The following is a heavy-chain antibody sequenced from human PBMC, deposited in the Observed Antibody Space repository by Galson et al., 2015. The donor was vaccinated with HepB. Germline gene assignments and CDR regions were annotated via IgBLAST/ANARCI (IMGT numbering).Heavy chain of an antibody. J-gene: IGHJ4*02. CDR3: ARDSRAGRLVIDY. CDR2: INPNGGST. CDR1: GYIFTTFY. V-gene: IGHV1-46*01. Sequence: SVKVSCKASGYIFTTFYMHWVRQAPGQGLEWMGIINPNGGSTSYAPKLQGRVTMTRDTSTSTVYMDLSSLRSEDTAMYYCARDSRAGRLVIDYWGQGTLLTVSS. D-gene: IGHD1-14*01.